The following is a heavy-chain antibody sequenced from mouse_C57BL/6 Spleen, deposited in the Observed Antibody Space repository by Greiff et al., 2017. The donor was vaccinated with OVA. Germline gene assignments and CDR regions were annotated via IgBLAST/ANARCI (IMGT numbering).Heavy chain of an antibody. V-gene: IGHV5-12*01. J-gene: IGHJ3*01. CDR3: ARKDS. Sequence: DVHLVESGGGLVQPGGSLKLSCAASGFTFSDYYMYWVRQTPEKRLEWVAYISNGGGSTYYPDTVKGRFTISRDNAKNTLYLQMSRLKSEDTAMYYCARKDSWGQGTLVTVSA. CDR1: GFTFSDYY. CDR2: ISNGGGST.